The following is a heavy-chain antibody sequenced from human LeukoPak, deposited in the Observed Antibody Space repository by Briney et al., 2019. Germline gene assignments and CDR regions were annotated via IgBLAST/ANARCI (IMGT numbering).Heavy chain of an antibody. Sequence: PGGSLRLSCAASGFTFSNYGMHWVRQAPGKGLEWVVVISYGGSNKYYADSVKGRFTISRDNSKNTLYLQMNSLRAEDTAVYYCANGYYYGSGSYYKEAFDIWGQGTMVTVSS. J-gene: IGHJ3*02. CDR2: ISYGGSNK. CDR1: GFTFSNYG. V-gene: IGHV3-30*18. D-gene: IGHD3-10*01. CDR3: ANGYYYGSGSYYKEAFDI.